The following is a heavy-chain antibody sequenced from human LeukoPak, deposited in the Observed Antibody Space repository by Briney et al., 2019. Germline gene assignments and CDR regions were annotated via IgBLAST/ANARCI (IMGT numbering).Heavy chain of an antibody. V-gene: IGHV3-23*01. CDR3: AKNPREYSPYYFDY. CDR1: GFTFSNPW. J-gene: IGHJ4*02. CDR2: ITSSGDNT. Sequence: GGSLNLSFEASGFTFSNPWMSWFRRAPGRGLDWFSTITSSGDNTFYADSVKGHFTVSRDNSKNTLYLQMNSLKVDDTAMYYCAKNPREYSPYYFDYWGQGTLVTVSS. D-gene: IGHD5-18*01.